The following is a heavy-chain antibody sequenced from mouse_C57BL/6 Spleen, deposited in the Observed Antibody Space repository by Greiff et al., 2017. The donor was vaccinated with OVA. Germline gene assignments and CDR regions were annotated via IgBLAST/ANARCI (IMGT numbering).Heavy chain of an antibody. CDR3: ARGDYGSSPYYAMDY. CDR2: INPSSGYT. CDR1: GYTFTSYT. J-gene: IGHJ4*01. Sequence: QVQLQQSGAELARPGASVKMSCKASGYTFTSYTMHWVKQRPGPGLEWIGYINPSSGYTKYNQKFKDKATLTADKSSSTAYMQLSSLTSEDSAVYYCARGDYGSSPYYAMDYWGQGTSVTVSS. D-gene: IGHD1-1*01. V-gene: IGHV1-4*01.